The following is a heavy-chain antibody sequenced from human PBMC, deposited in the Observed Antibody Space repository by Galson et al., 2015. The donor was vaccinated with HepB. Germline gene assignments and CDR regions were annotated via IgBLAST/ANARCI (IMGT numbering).Heavy chain of an antibody. J-gene: IGHJ4*02. Sequence: SVKVSCKASGFTFTTNAISWVRQAPGQGLEWMGGISANRGNTKYAQNLQGRVTLTRDTSTSTAYLELWSLRSDDTAAYYCARDRDYRLDYWGQGTLVTVSS. CDR2: ISANRGNT. CDR3: ARDRDYRLDY. D-gene: IGHD4/OR15-4a*01. V-gene: IGHV1-18*04. CDR1: GFTFTTNA.